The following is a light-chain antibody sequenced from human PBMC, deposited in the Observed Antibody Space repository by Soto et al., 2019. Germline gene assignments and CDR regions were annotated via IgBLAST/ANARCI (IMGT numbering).Light chain of an antibody. CDR2: DVS. CDR1: SSAVGGYTY. Sequence: QSALTQPASVSGSPGQSITISCTGTSSAVGGYTYVSWYQQHPGKAPKVIIYDVSYRPSGVSSRFSGSKSGNTASLTISGLQAEDEADYYCSSYTSSSTLEVFGTGTKLTVL. J-gene: IGLJ1*01. V-gene: IGLV2-14*01. CDR3: SSYTSSSTLEV.